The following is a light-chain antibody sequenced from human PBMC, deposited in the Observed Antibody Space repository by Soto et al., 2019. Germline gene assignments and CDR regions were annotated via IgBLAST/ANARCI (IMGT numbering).Light chain of an antibody. CDR1: QSVSSY. CDR3: QQGSNWPWT. V-gene: IGKV3-11*01. J-gene: IGKJ1*01. CDR2: DAS. Sequence: EIVLTQSPATLSLSPGERATLSCRASQSVSSYLAWYQQKPGQAPRLLIYDASNRTSGIPARFSGSGSGTDFTRNSRSLEPEDFEVDYCQQGSNWPWTFGQGTKVEI.